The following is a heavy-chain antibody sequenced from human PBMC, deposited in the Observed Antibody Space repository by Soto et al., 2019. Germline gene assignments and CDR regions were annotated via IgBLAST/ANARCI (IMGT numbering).Heavy chain of an antibody. CDR2: INHSGSS. Sequence: SETLSLTCAVYGGSFSGYYWSWIRQPPGKGLEWIGEINHSGSSNYNPSLKSRVTISVDTSKNQFSLRLSSVTAADTAVYYCARGIRKHRSPVSSHYSTRGILDRGSS. J-gene: IGHJ4*02. D-gene: IGHD1-20*01. CDR1: GGSFSGYY. V-gene: IGHV4-34*01. CDR3: ARGIRKHRSPVSSHY.